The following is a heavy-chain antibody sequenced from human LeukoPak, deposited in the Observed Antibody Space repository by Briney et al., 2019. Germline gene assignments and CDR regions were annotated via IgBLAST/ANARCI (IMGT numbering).Heavy chain of an antibody. V-gene: IGHV4-59*01. J-gene: IGHJ4*02. CDR1: GGSISSYY. CDR3: ARDSAYYSGGTCLRVFDY. D-gene: IGHD2-15*01. CDR2: IYYSGST. Sequence: SETLSLTCTVSGGSISSYYWNWIRQPPGKGLEWIGYIYYSGSTNYNPSLKSRVTISVDTSKNQFSLKLSSVTAADTAVYYCARDSAYYSGGTCLRVFDYWGQGTLVTVSS.